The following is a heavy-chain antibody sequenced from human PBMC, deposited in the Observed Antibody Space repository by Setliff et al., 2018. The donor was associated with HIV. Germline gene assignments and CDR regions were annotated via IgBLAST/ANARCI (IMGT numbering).Heavy chain of an antibody. V-gene: IGHV3-7*05. J-gene: IGHJ3*02. CDR2: IKQDGGEA. Sequence: GSLRLSCAASGFTFSSYWMTWARQAPGKGLEWVASIKQDGGEAHYVDSLKGRFTISRDNPKNSLYLQMNSLRAEDTAVYYCAREALRGYSGYTNGATDAFDIWGQGTMVTVSS. CDR3: AREALRGYSGYTNGATDAFDI. CDR1: GFTFSSYW. D-gene: IGHD5-12*01.